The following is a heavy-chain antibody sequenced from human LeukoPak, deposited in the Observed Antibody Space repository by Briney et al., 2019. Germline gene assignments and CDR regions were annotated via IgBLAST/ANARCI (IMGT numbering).Heavy chain of an antibody. CDR3: ARDGYSSGRGRAFDI. V-gene: IGHV4-59*01. J-gene: IGHJ3*02. CDR1: GGSISSYY. D-gene: IGHD6-19*01. Sequence: SETLSLTCTVSGGSISSYYWSWIRQPPGKGLEWIGYIYYSGSTNYDPSLKSRVTISVDTSKNQFSLKLSSVTAADTAVYYCARDGYSSGRGRAFDIWGQGTMVTVSS. CDR2: IYYSGST.